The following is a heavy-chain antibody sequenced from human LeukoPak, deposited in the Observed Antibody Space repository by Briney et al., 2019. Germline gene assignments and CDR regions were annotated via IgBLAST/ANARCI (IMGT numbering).Heavy chain of an antibody. CDR2: IVVGSGNT. J-gene: IGHJ6*02. Sequence: SVKVSCKASGFTFTSSAVQWVRQARGQRLEWIGWIVVGSGNTNYAQKFQERVTITRDMSTSTAYMELSSLRSEDTAVYYCARGPEYTIFGVVIMDYYYGMDVWGQGTTVTVSS. V-gene: IGHV1-58*01. CDR1: GFTFTSSA. D-gene: IGHD3-3*01. CDR3: ARGPEYTIFGVVIMDYYYGMDV.